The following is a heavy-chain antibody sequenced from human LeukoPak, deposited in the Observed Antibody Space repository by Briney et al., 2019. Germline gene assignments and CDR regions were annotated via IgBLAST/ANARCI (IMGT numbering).Heavy chain of an antibody. CDR2: IKQDGSEK. CDR3: ARDLWNYAY. V-gene: IGHV3-7*01. CDR1: GFIFSSYW. D-gene: IGHD3-3*01. Sequence: GGSLRLSCAASGFIFSSYWMSWVRQAPGRGPEWVANIKQDGSEKYYVDSMKGRFTISRDNAKNSLFLQMNSLRAEDTAVYYCARDLWNYAYWGQGTLVTVSS. J-gene: IGHJ4*02.